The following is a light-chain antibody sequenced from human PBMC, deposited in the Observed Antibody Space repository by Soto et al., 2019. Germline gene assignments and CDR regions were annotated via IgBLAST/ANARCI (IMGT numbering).Light chain of an antibody. J-gene: IGLJ2*01. CDR1: SSDVGGYNY. V-gene: IGLV2-8*01. CDR3: CSYAGSNRVL. Sequence: QSALTQPPSASGSPGQSVTISCTGTSSDVGGYNYVSWYQQHPGKAPKLIMYEVDKRPSGVPDRFSGSKSGNTAARTVSGLQAEDEANYYSCSYAGSNRVLFGGGTKLTVL. CDR2: EVD.